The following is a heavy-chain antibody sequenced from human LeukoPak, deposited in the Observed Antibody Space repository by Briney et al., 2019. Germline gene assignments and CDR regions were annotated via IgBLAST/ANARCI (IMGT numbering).Heavy chain of an antibody. D-gene: IGHD3-22*01. V-gene: IGHV1-69*05. Sequence: ASVKVSCKASGGTFSSHAISWVRQAPGQGLEWMGGIIPIFGTANYAQKFQGRVTITTDESTSTAYMELSSLRSEDTAVYYCARGVYYYDSSGYSLDAFDIWGQGTMVTVSS. CDR2: IIPIFGTA. CDR1: GGTFSSHA. J-gene: IGHJ3*02. CDR3: ARGVYYYDSSGYSLDAFDI.